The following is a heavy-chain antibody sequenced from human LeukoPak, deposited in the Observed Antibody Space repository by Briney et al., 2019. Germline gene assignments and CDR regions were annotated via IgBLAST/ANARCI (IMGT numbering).Heavy chain of an antibody. Sequence: ASVKVSCKASGGTFSSYAISWVRQAPGQGLEWMGRINPNSGGTNYAQKFQGRVTMTRDTSISTAYMELSRLRSDDTAVYYCARYSGSYYLDFWGQGTLVTVSS. D-gene: IGHD1-26*01. J-gene: IGHJ4*02. V-gene: IGHV1-2*06. CDR3: ARYSGSYYLDF. CDR1: GGTFSSYA. CDR2: INPNSGGT.